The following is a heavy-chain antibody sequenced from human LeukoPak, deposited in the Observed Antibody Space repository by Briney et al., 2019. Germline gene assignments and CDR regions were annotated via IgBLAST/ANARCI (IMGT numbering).Heavy chain of an antibody. Sequence: GGSLRLSCAASGFTFSNYGIHWVRQAPGKGLEWVAFIRYDGDNKYYGDSVKGRLTISRDNSKNTLYLQMSSLRAEDTAVYYCARAYSTYPDYWGQGTLVTLSS. J-gene: IGHJ4*02. CDR3: ARAYSTYPDY. V-gene: IGHV3-30*02. D-gene: IGHD2-15*01. CDR1: GFTFSNYG. CDR2: IRYDGDNK.